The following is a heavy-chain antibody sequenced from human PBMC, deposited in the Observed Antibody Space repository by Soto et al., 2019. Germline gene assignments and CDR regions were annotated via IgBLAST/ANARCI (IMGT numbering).Heavy chain of an antibody. CDR1: GGSIISSRYY. Sequence: SETLSLTCTVSGGSIISSRYYWGWIRQPPGKGLEWIGSIYYSGSTYYNPSLNSRVTISVDTSKNQFSLKLSSVTAADTAVYYCARHGDYDILTGYQRYYYYGMDVWGQGTTVTVS. J-gene: IGHJ6*02. CDR3: ARHGDYDILTGYQRYYYYGMDV. D-gene: IGHD3-9*01. V-gene: IGHV4-39*01. CDR2: IYYSGST.